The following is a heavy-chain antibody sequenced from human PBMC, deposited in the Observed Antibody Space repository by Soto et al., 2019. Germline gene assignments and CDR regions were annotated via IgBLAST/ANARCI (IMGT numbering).Heavy chain of an antibody. V-gene: IGHV3-23*01. D-gene: IGHD3-9*01. Sequence: GGSLRLSCAASGFTFSSYAMSWVRQAPGKGLEWVSAISGSGGSTYYADSVKGRFTISRDNSKNTLYLQMNSLRAEDTAIYYCAKGSTYYDILTGSYYFDYWGQGTLVTVSS. CDR1: GFTFSSYA. CDR2: ISGSGGST. J-gene: IGHJ4*02. CDR3: AKGSTYYDILTGSYYFDY.